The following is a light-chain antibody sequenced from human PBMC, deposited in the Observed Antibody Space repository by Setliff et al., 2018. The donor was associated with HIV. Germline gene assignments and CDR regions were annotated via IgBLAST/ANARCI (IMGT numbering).Light chain of an antibody. Sequence: QSALPQPRSVSGSPGQSVTISCTGTSSDVGGYNYVSWYQQHPGKAPKLMIYDVNKRPSGVPDRFSGSKSGNTASLTISGLQAEDEADYYCCSYAGSYTYVFGTGTKVTVL. V-gene: IGLV2-11*01. CDR2: DVN. CDR3: CSYAGSYTYV. J-gene: IGLJ1*01. CDR1: SSDVGGYNY.